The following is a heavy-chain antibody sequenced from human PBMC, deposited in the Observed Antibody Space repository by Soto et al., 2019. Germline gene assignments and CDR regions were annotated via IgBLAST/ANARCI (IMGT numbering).Heavy chain of an antibody. CDR3: ARTLYGDNVDY. V-gene: IGHV1-8*01. CDR1: IYN. J-gene: IGHJ4*02. D-gene: IGHD4-17*01. Sequence: IYNTEGARQANGQGLEWMGWMNPNSGNTGYAQKFQGRVTMTRNTSISTAYMELSSLRSEDTAVYYCARTLYGDNVDYWGQGTLVTVSS. CDR2: MNPNSGNT.